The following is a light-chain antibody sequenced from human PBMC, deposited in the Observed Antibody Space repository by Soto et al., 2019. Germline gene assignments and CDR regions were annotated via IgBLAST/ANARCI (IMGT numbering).Light chain of an antibody. CDR1: QGVGTN. CDR2: AAS. CDR3: QQYNNWPLYS. Sequence: EIVMTQSPGTLSVSLGERATLSCRASQGVGTNLAWYQQRPGQAPRLLIYAASTRATGIPARFSGRGSGTEFTLTISSLQSEDFALYFCQQYNNWPLYSFGQGTKLEIK. J-gene: IGKJ2*01. V-gene: IGKV3-15*01.